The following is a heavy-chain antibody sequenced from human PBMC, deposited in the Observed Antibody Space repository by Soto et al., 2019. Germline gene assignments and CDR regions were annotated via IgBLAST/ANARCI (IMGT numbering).Heavy chain of an antibody. D-gene: IGHD3-16*01. J-gene: IGHJ1*01. V-gene: IGHV4-31*03. Sequence: QVQLQESGPGLVKPSQTLSLTCTASGGSISSGGYYWSWMRQHPGKGLEWIGYIHYGGSTYYNPSLKIRVTIXXSXSXXQCSLKLGSVTAAGTAVYYCARSRGTGPSPHDFQPWGQGTLVTVSS. CDR3: ARSRGTGPSPHDFQP. CDR2: IHYGGST. CDR1: GGSISSGGYY.